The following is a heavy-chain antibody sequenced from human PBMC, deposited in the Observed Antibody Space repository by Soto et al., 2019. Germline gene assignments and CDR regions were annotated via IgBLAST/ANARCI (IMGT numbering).Heavy chain of an antibody. CDR3: SNLVYSSGLSADF. V-gene: IGHV3-30*18. CDR2: ISYDGTNK. J-gene: IGHJ4*02. Sequence: QVQLVESGGGVVQPGRSLRLSCAASGFTFSGYGMHWVSQAPGKGLEWVALISYDGTNKYYADSVKGRFTISRDNSKNTLYLQMNSLRAEDTAVYYCSNLVYSSGLSADFWGQGTLVTVSS. D-gene: IGHD6-19*01. CDR1: GFTFSGYG.